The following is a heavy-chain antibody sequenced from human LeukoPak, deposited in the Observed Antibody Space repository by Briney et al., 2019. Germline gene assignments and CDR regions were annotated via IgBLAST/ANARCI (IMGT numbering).Heavy chain of an antibody. Sequence: SQTLSLTCTVSGGSISGGLYYCTWIRHHPEKGLEWVGYIFYTGTTFYKPSLKSRVAISVDTSKNQFSLKLSSVTAADSAVYYCARDSRLSAFDIWGQGTMVTVSS. CDR3: ARDSRLSAFDI. CDR1: GGSISGGLYY. D-gene: IGHD3-16*01. CDR2: IFYTGTT. V-gene: IGHV4-31*03. J-gene: IGHJ3*02.